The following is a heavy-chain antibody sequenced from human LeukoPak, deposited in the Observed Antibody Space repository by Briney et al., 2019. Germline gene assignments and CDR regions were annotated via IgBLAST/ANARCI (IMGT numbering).Heavy chain of an antibody. V-gene: IGHV1-18*01. CDR1: GYTFSIYG. CDR2: ISAYNGNT. CDR3: ARVRGVYGSYYYYYMDV. D-gene: IGHD3-10*01. Sequence: AASVKVSCKASGYTFSIYGFSWGRQAPGQGLEWMGWISAYNGNTNYAQKFQGRVTMTTDTSTSTAYMELRSLRSDDTAVYYCARVRGVYGSYYYYYMDVWGKGTTVTVSS. J-gene: IGHJ6*03.